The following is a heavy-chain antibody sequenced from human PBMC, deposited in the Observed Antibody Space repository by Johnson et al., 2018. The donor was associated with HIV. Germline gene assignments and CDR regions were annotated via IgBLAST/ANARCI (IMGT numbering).Heavy chain of an antibody. CDR1: GFTFDDYG. Sequence: EVHLVESGGGVVRPGGSLRLSCAASGFTFDDYGMSWVRQAPGKGLEWVSGINWNGGSTGYADSVKGRFTISRDNAKNSLYLQMNSLRAEDTALYYCARALPYSSSHTDAFDIWGQGTVVTVSS. D-gene: IGHD6-6*01. CDR3: ARALPYSSSHTDAFDI. V-gene: IGHV3-20*04. J-gene: IGHJ3*02. CDR2: INWNGGST.